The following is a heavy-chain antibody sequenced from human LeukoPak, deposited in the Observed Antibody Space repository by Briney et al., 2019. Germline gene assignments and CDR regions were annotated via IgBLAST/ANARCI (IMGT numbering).Heavy chain of an antibody. V-gene: IGHV3-74*01. Sequence: GGSLRLSCAASGFTFSSYSMNWVRQAPGKGLVWVSRINSDGSSTSYADSVKGRFTISRDNAKNTLYLQMNSLRAEDTAVYYCARDGGYYYDSSGYAAAFDIWGQGTMVTVSS. D-gene: IGHD3-22*01. CDR3: ARDGGYYYDSSGYAAAFDI. J-gene: IGHJ3*02. CDR2: INSDGSST. CDR1: GFTFSSYS.